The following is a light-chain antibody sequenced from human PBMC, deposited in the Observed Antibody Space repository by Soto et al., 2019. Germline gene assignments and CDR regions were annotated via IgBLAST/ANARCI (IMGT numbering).Light chain of an antibody. J-gene: IGKJ2*01. Sequence: DIQMTQSPSSLSGSVGDRVTITCRASQSISRYLNWYQQKPGKAPKLLIYAASSLQSGVPSRFSGSGSGTDFTLTISSLQPEDSATYYCQQSYSTPRLFTFGQGTNLEI. CDR1: QSISRY. V-gene: IGKV1-39*01. CDR3: QQSYSTPRLFT. CDR2: AAS.